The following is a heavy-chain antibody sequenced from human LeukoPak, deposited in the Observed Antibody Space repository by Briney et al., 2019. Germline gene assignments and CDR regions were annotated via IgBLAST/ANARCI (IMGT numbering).Heavy chain of an antibody. D-gene: IGHD5-24*01. CDR1: GGSFSGYY. CDR3: ARVRDGYNSYNWFDP. J-gene: IGHJ5*02. CDR2: INHSGST. V-gene: IGHV4-34*01. Sequence: SETLSLTCAVYGGSFSGYYWSWIRQPPGKGLEWIGEINHSGSTNYNPSLKSRVTISADTSKNQFSLKLSSVTAADTAVYYCARVRDGYNSYNWFDPWGQGTLVTVSS.